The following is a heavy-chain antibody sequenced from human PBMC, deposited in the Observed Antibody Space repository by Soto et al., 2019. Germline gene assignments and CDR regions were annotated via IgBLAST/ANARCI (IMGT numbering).Heavy chain of an antibody. Sequence: GGSLRLSCAVSGFTFSSYAMSWVRQTPGKGLEWVSAISGSGGSTYYADSVKGRFTISRDNSKNTLYLQMNSLRAEDTAVYYCAINYYDSSGYGPLYYHGMDVWGQGTTVTVSS. CDR2: ISGSGGST. V-gene: IGHV3-23*01. D-gene: IGHD3-22*01. CDR3: AINYYDSSGYGPLYYHGMDV. CDR1: GFTFSSYA. J-gene: IGHJ6*02.